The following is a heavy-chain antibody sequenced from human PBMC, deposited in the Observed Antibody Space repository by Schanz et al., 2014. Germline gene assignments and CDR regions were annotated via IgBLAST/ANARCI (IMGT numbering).Heavy chain of an antibody. CDR1: GFIFTGYF. CDR3: ARDRGQGYFGAGEP. CDR2: FNPGDGGA. J-gene: IGHJ5*02. V-gene: IGHV1-2*06. Sequence: QVQLVQSGAEVKKPGDSVTVSCKVSGFIFTGYFIHWIRQAPGQGLEWMGRFNPGDGGANFAEKFQGRFAMTSDTSIKTYAMELTRLTSDDTAVYYCARDRGQGYFGAGEPWGQGTLVTVSS. D-gene: IGHD2-21*01.